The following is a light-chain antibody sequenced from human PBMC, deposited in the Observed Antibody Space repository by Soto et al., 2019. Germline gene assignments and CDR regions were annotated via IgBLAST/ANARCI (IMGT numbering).Light chain of an antibody. V-gene: IGKV3-15*01. J-gene: IGKJ1*01. CDR2: GAS. Sequence: EIVMTQSPAAPSVSPGGRATLCCRASQSVSSNLAWYQQKPGQAPRLLIYGASTRATGIPARFSGSGSGTDFTLTISSLQSEDFAVYYCQQYNNWPWTFGQGTKVDIK. CDR3: QQYNNWPWT. CDR1: QSVSSN.